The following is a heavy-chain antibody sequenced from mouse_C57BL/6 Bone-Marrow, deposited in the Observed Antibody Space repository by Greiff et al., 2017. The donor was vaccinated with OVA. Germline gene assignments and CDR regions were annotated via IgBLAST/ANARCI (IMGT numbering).Heavy chain of an antibody. D-gene: IGHD2-5*01. CDR2: INPNNGGT. Sequence: EVQLQQSGPELVKPGASVKISCKASGYTFTDYYMNWVKQSHGKSLEWIGDINPNNGGTSYNQKFKGKATLTVDKSSSTAYMELRSLTSEDSAVYYCARDAYYSNYWGQGTTLTVSS. J-gene: IGHJ2*01. V-gene: IGHV1-26*01. CDR3: ARDAYYSNY. CDR1: GYTFTDYY.